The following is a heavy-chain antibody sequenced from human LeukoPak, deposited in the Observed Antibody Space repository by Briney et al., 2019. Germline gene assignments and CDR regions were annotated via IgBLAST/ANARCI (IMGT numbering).Heavy chain of an antibody. V-gene: IGHV3-20*04. CDR2: INWNGGST. CDR1: GFTFDDYG. Sequence: PGGSLRLSCAASGFTFDDYGMSWVRQAPGKGLEWVSGINWNGGSTGYADSVKGRFTISRDNAKNSLYLQMNSLRAEDTAVYYCARDYHGKSSSHYLDVWGKGTTVTVSS. J-gene: IGHJ6*03. CDR3: ARDYHGKSSSHYLDV. D-gene: IGHD6-13*01.